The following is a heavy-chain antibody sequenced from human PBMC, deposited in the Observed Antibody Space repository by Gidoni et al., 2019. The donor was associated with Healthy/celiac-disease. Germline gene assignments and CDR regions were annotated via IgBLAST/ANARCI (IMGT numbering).Heavy chain of an antibody. CDR2: INHSGST. CDR1: GGSFSGYY. Sequence: QVQLQQWGAGLLKPSETLSLTCAVYGGSFSGYYWSWIRQPPGKGLEWIGEINHSGSTNYNPSLKSRVTISVDTSKNQFSLKLSSVTAADTAVYYCARGDPIGIAVAGTGNYWGQGTLVTVSS. V-gene: IGHV4-34*01. J-gene: IGHJ4*02. CDR3: ARGDPIGIAVAGTGNY. D-gene: IGHD6-19*01.